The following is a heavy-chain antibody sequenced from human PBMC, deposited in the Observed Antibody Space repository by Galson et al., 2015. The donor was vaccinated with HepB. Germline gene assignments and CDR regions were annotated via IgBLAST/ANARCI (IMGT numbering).Heavy chain of an antibody. J-gene: IGHJ1*01. Sequence: SVKVSGKASGGAFSNYAINWVRQAPGQGLEWMGWNNPHSGGTNSAQEFQGRVTMTRDTSISTAYLELSSLRSDDTGVYYCARVGRRELRGYNFQHWGQGTLVTVSS. D-gene: IGHD4-23*01. CDR1: GGAFSNYA. CDR2: NNPHSGGT. CDR3: ARVGRRELRGYNFQH. V-gene: IGHV1-2*02.